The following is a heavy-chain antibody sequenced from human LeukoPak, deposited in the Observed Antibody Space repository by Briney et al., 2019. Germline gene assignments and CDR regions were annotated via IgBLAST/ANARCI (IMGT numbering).Heavy chain of an antibody. CDR1: GGSFSGYY. CDR2: INHSGST. J-gene: IGHJ6*03. CDR3: VRGVASYYYYYMDV. V-gene: IGHV4-34*01. Sequence: SETLSLTCAVYGGSFSGYYWSWIRQPPGKGLEWIGEINHSGSTNYNPSLKSRVTISVGTSKNQFSLKLSSVTAADTAVYYCVRGVASYYYYYMDVWGKGTTVTVSS.